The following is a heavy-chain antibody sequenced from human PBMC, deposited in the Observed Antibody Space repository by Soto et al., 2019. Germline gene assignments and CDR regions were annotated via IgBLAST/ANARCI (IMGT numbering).Heavy chain of an antibody. CDR1: GDTFNNHG. J-gene: IGHJ3*01. Sequence: QVQLVQSGAEVKKPGSSVKVSCKTSGDTFNNHGISWVRQAPGQGLEWMGGIIPMFDTSNNAQKFQGRLTITADESTSTVYMDLSSLKSDDTAFYYCTTRPVTAVGAFDVWGQGTLVTVSS. CDR3: TTRPVTAVGAFDV. CDR2: IIPMFDTS. V-gene: IGHV1-69*01. D-gene: IGHD6-19*01.